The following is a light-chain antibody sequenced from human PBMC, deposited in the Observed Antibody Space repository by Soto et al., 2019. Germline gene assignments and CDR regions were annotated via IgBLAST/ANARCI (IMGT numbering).Light chain of an antibody. J-gene: IGLJ3*02. V-gene: IGLV1-40*01. Sequence: QSVLTQPPSVSGAPGQRVIISCTGSSSNIGADHDVHWYQQLPGTAPKLLIYANNDRPSGVPDRFSGSKSGTSASLAITGLQAEDEADYYCQSYDSSLSGWVFGGGTKVTVL. CDR2: ANN. CDR1: SSNIGADHD. CDR3: QSYDSSLSGWV.